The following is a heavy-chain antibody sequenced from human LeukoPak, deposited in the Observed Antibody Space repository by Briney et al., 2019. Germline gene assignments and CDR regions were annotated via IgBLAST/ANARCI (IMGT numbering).Heavy chain of an antibody. CDR3: AREWAGGYPGWFDP. D-gene: IGHD5-12*01. Sequence: ASVKVSCKASGYTFTGYYMHWVRQAPGQGLEWMGWINPNSGGTNYAQKFQGRVTMTRDTSISTAYMELSRLRSDDTAVYYCAREWAGGYPGWFDPWGQGTLVTVSS. V-gene: IGHV1-2*02. CDR1: GYTFTGYY. CDR2: INPNSGGT. J-gene: IGHJ5*02.